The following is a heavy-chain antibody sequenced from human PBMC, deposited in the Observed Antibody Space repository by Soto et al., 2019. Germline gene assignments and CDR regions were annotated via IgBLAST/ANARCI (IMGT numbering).Heavy chain of an antibody. CDR1: GGTFSSYA. CDR3: ASSVAKYYYYGMDV. V-gene: IGHV1-69*12. D-gene: IGHD5-12*01. CDR2: IIPIFGTA. J-gene: IGHJ6*02. Sequence: QVQLVQSGAEVKKPGSSVKVSCKASGGTFSSYAISWVRQAPGQGLEWMGGIIPIFGTANYAQKFQGRVTIXAXESXSTAYMGLSSLRSEDTAVYYCASSVAKYYYYGMDVWGQGTTVTVSS.